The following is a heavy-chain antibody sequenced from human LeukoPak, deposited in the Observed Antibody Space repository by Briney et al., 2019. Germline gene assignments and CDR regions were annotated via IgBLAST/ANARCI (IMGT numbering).Heavy chain of an antibody. J-gene: IGHJ5*01. CDR3: ARGRYSYGWNDS. V-gene: IGHV4-31*03. CDR1: GGSIGTSAYY. D-gene: IGHD3-16*02. Sequence: PSETLSLTCTVSGGSIGTSAYYWNWIRQHPGKGLEWIGFISDSGSTLYNPSLKSRVTISSDTSKNQFSLKLTSVTAADMAVYYRARGRYSYGWNDSWGQGTLVTVSS. CDR2: ISDSGST.